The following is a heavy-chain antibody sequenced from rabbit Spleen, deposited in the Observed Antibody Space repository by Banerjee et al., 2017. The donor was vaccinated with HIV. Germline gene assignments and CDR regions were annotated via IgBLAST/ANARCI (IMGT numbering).Heavy chain of an antibody. Sequence: QEQLVESGGGLVKPGASLTLTCTASGFSFSNKAVMCWVRQTPGKGLEWIACINVVTGKAVYASWAKGRFTFSKTSSTTVTLQMTSLTAADTATYFCARDLDSVIGWNFGWWGQGTLVTVS. D-gene: IGHD4-1*01. CDR3: ARDLDSVIGWNFGW. CDR2: INVVTGKA. CDR1: GFSFSNKAV. V-gene: IGHV1S45*01. J-gene: IGHJ3*01.